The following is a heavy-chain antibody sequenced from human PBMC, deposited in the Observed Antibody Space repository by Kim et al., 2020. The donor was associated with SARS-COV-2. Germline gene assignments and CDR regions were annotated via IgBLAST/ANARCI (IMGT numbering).Heavy chain of an antibody. V-gene: IGHV4-34*01. CDR1: GGSFSGYY. D-gene: IGHD2-2*01. Sequence: SETLSLTCAVYGGSFSGYYWSWIRQPPGKGLEWIGEINHSGSTNYNPSLKSRVTISVDTSKNQFSLKLSSVTAADTAVYYCARAPIVVVPAAISAWYYYGMDVWGQGTTVTVSS. J-gene: IGHJ6*02. CDR2: INHSGST. CDR3: ARAPIVVVPAAISAWYYYGMDV.